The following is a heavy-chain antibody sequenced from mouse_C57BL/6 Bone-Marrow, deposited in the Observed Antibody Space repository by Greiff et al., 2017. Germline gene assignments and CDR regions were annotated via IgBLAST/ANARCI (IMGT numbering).Heavy chain of an antibody. CDR3: ATPGRDWFAY. CDR1: GYTFTGYW. Sequence: VQRVESGAELMKPGASVKLSCKATGYTFTGYWIEWVKQRPGHGLEWIGEILPGSGSTNYNEKFKGKATFTADTSSNTAYMQLSSLTTEDSAIYYCATPGRDWFAYWGQGTLVTVSA. V-gene: IGHV1-9*01. D-gene: IGHD3-3*01. J-gene: IGHJ3*01. CDR2: ILPGSGST.